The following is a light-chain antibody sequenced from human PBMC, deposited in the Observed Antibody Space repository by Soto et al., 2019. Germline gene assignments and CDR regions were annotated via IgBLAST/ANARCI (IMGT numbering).Light chain of an antibody. V-gene: IGKV1-9*01. CDR3: QQINSYPLYT. Sequence: DIPLTQSPSFLSASVGDRVTITCRASQGISSYLAWYQQKPGKAPKLLIYGASTLQSVVPSRFSGSGSGTEFTLTISSLQPEDFATYYCQQINSYPLYTFGQGTKLEIK. CDR1: QGISSY. CDR2: GAS. J-gene: IGKJ2*01.